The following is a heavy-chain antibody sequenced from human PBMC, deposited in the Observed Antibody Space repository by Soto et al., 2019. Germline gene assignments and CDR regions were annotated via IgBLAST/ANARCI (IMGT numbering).Heavy chain of an antibody. CDR1: GFAFSDYS. CDR2: ITGSDGLS. J-gene: IGHJ4*02. CDR3: AKWSGFGDL. D-gene: IGHD3-10*01. Sequence: EVQLLESGGGLVQPGGSLRLSCEASGFAFSDYSITWVRQAPGKGLEYVSGITGSDGLSFYADSVRGRFTVSRDNSKNTVYLQMNSLRLEDTAVYYCAKWSGFGDLWGQGTLVTVSS. V-gene: IGHV3-23*01.